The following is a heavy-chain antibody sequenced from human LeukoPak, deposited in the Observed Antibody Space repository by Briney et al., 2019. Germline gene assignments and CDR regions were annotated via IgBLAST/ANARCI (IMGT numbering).Heavy chain of an antibody. D-gene: IGHD6-13*01. V-gene: IGHV3-23*01. J-gene: IGHJ4*02. CDR2: ISGGGGST. CDR3: AKDALPRIAAAGTVY. CDR1: GFTFSSYG. Sequence: GGSLRLSCAASGFTFSSYGMSWVRQAPGKGLEWVSAISGGGGSTYYADYVKGRFTISRDNSKNTVFLQMNSLRAEDTAIYYCAKDALPRIAAAGTVYWGQGTLVTVSS.